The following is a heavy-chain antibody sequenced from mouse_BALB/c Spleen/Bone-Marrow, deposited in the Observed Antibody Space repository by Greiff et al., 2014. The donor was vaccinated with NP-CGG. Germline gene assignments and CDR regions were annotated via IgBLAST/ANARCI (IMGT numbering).Heavy chain of an antibody. CDR2: IDPSTGYT. D-gene: IGHD2-3*01. CDR3: ARGGIYDGYSY. V-gene: IGHV1-7*01. Sequence: QVQLQQSGAELAKPRASVKMSCKASGYTFTNYWMHWVKQRPGQGLEWIGYIDPSTGYTEYNQKFKDKATLTADKSSSTAYMQLSSLTSEDSAVYYCARGGIYDGYSYWGQGTLVTASA. CDR1: GYTFTNYW. J-gene: IGHJ3*01.